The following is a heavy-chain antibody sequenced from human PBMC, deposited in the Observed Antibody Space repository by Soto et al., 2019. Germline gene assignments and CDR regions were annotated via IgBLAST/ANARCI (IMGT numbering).Heavy chain of an antibody. J-gene: IGHJ6*02. CDR2: IGTAGDT. D-gene: IGHD3-22*01. V-gene: IGHV3-13*04. CDR1: GFTFSSYD. Sequence: PEGSLRLSCAASGFTFSSYDMHWVRQATGKGLEWVSAIGTAGDTYYPGSVKGRFTISRENAKNSLYLQMNSLRAGDTAVYYCARAYYYDSSGYPFDYYYGMDVWGQGTTVTVSS. CDR3: ARAYYYDSSGYPFDYYYGMDV.